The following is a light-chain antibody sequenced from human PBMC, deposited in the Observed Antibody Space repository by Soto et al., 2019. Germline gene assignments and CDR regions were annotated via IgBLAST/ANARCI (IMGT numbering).Light chain of an antibody. J-gene: IGLJ1*01. CDR1: SSDVGTFNS. V-gene: IGLV2-14*03. CDR3: VSYTSSNTPYV. CDR2: DVT. Sequence: QSALTQPASVSGSPGQSITISCTGTSSDVGTFNSVSWYQHHPGKAPKLIIFDVTNRPSGVSNRFSGSKSGNTASLTISGLQAEDEADYYCVSYTSSNTPYVFGTGTKLTVL.